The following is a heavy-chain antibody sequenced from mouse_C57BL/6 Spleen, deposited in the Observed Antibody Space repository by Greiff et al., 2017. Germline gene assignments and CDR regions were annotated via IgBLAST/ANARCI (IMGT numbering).Heavy chain of an antibody. J-gene: IGHJ1*03. D-gene: IGHD1-1*01. CDR1: GFTFSNYW. V-gene: IGHV6-3*01. Sequence: EVKLVESGGGLVQPGGSMKLSCVASGFTFSNYWMNWVRQSPEKGLEWVAQIRLKSDNYATHYAESVKERFTISRDDSTSSVYLQMNNLRAEDTGMYYCTVITTVVADCCFDVWGTGTTVTVSS. CDR3: TVITTVVADCCFDV. CDR2: IRLKSDNYAT.